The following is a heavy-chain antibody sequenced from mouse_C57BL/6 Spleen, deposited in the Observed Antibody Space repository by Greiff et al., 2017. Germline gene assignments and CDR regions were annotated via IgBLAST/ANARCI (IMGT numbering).Heavy chain of an antibody. CDR1: GFTFSSYG. V-gene: IGHV5-6*02. J-gene: IGHJ1*03. CDR2: ISSGGSYT. CDR3: ARHTDYGSSYRYFDV. Sequence: DVKLVESGGDLVKPGGSLKLSCAASGFTFSSYGMSWVRQTPDKRLEWVATISSGGSYTYYPDSVKGRFTISRDNAKNTLYLQMSSRKSEDTAMYYCARHTDYGSSYRYFDVWGTGTTVTVSS. D-gene: IGHD1-1*01.